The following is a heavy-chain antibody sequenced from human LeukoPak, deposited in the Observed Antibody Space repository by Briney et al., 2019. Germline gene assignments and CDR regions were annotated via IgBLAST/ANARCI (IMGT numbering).Heavy chain of an antibody. CDR3: AREDGSSYRGLDY. J-gene: IGHJ4*02. Sequence: SETLSLTCTVSGGSITSYYWSWIRQPAGKGLEWIGRVYTSGNTNYNPSLKRRVTMSVDTSKNQFSLNLTSVTAADTALYYCAREDGSSYRGLDYWGQGTLVTVSS. V-gene: IGHV4-4*07. CDR1: GGSITSYY. D-gene: IGHD1-26*01. CDR2: VYTSGNT.